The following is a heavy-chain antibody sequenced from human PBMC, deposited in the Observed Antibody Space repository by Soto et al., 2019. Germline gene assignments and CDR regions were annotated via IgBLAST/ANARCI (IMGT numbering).Heavy chain of an antibody. CDR2: IIPIFGKA. J-gene: IGHJ4*02. CDR1: GGTFSSYA. V-gene: IGHV1-69*12. D-gene: IGHD3-22*01. CDR3: AIYYYDSSVQFDY. Sequence: QVQLVQSGAEVKKPGSSVKVSCKASGGTFSSYAISWVRQAPGQGLEWMGGIIPIFGKANYAQKFQGRDTITADESTSTAYMNLSSLRFKDPAVYYVAIYYYDSSVQFDYWGQGTLVTVSS.